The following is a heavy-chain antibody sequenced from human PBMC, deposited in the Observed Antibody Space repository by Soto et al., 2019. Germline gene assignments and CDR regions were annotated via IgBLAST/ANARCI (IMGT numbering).Heavy chain of an antibody. V-gene: IGHV4-59*01. CDR2: IYYSGST. D-gene: IGHD4-17*01. CDR3: ARRYGASFDY. J-gene: IGHJ4*02. Sequence: SETLSLTCTVSGGSISGFYWSWIRQPPGKGLEWIGYIYYSGSTNYNPSLKSRVTISVDTSKNQFSLKLSSVTAADTAVYYCARRYGASFDYWGQGTLVTVPS. CDR1: GGSISGFY.